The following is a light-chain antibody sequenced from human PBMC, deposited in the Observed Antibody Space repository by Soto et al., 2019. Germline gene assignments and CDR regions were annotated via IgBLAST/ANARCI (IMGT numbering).Light chain of an antibody. J-gene: IGKJ4*01. Sequence: DIVMTQSPDSLAVSLRERATINCKSSQSVLYSSNNKNYLTWYQQKPGQPPKLLISWASTRESGVPERFSGSGSGTDFPLTISSLQAEDVAGYYCQQYYDSPLTFGGGPKVEIK. V-gene: IGKV4-1*01. CDR1: QSVLYSSNNKNY. CDR3: QQYYDSPLT. CDR2: WAS.